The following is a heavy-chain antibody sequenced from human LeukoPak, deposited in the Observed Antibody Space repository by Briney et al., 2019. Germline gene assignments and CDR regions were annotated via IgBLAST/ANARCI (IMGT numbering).Heavy chain of an antibody. CDR1: GGSITSSNYY. J-gene: IGHJ6*04. CDR3: ARDRGILDV. Sequence: KTSETLSLTCTVSGGSITSSNYYWRWIRQPPGKGLEWIGSFYYSGSTNYNPSLKSRVTISVDTSKNQFSLKLSSVTAADTAVYYCARDRGILDVWGKGTTVTVSS. V-gene: IGHV4-39*02. CDR2: FYYSGST. D-gene: IGHD3-10*01.